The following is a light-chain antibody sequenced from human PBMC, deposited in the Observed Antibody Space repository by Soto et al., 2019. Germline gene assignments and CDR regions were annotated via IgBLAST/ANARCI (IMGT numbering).Light chain of an antibody. Sequence: QSALTQPASASGSPGQSITISCTGTSSDVGGYNYVSWYQQHPGKAPKLMIYDVSNRPSGVSNHFSGSKSGNTASLTISGLQAEDEADYYCSSYTSSSTLVVFGGGTKLTVL. J-gene: IGLJ2*01. V-gene: IGLV2-14*01. CDR2: DVS. CDR3: SSYTSSSTLVV. CDR1: SSDVGGYNY.